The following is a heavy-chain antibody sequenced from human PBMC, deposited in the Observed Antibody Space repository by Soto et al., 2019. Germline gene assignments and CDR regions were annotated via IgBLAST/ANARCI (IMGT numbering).Heavy chain of an antibody. CDR3: ASAVGYCSGGSCDGGLDY. Sequence: EVQLVESGGGLVKPGGSLRLSCAASGFTFSSYSMNWVRQAPGKGLEWVSSISSSSSYIYYADSVKGRFTISRDNAKNSLYLQMNSRRAEDTAVYCCASAVGYCSGGSCDGGLDYLGEGTLVAVSS. J-gene: IGHJ4*02. D-gene: IGHD2-15*01. CDR1: GFTFSSYS. V-gene: IGHV3-21*01. CDR2: ISSSSSYI.